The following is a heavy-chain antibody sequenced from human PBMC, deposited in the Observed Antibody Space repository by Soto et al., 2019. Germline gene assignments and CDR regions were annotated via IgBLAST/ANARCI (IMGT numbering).Heavy chain of an antibody. V-gene: IGHV3-30*18. Sequence: PGGSLRLSCAASGFTFSSYGMHWVRQTPGKGLEWVAVISYDGSNKYYADSVKGRFTISRDNSKNTLYLQMNSLRAEDTAVYYCAKDWIRPIAVAGRDVGPTDYWGQGTLVTVSS. J-gene: IGHJ4*02. CDR1: GFTFSSYG. CDR2: ISYDGSNK. D-gene: IGHD6-19*01. CDR3: AKDWIRPIAVAGRDVGPTDY.